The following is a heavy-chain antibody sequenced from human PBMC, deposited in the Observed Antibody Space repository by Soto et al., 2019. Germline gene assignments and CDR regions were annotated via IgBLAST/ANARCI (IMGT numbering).Heavy chain of an antibody. CDR2: IWYAGSNK. V-gene: IGHV3-33*01. J-gene: IGHJ6*02. D-gene: IGHD3-16*01. Sequence: QVQLVESGGGVVQPGRSLRLSCAASGFTFSLYGMHWVRQAPGKGLEWVAVIWYAGSNKFYADSVKGRFTISRDNSKNTLYLRMNSLRDEDTAVYYCARGLRGIIFSGMDVWGRGPTVIVSS. CDR1: GFTFSLYG. CDR3: ARGLRGIIFSGMDV.